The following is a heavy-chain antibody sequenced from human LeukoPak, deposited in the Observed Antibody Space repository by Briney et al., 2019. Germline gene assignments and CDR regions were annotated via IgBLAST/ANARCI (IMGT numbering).Heavy chain of an antibody. Sequence: ASVKVSCKASGYTFTGYYMHWVRQAPGQGLEWMGRINPNSGGTNYAQKFQGRVTMTRDTSISTAYMELSRLRSDDTAVYYYASPRGRDGYNYGFFDYWGQGTLVTVSS. CDR2: INPNSGGT. J-gene: IGHJ4*02. V-gene: IGHV1-2*06. CDR1: GYTFTGYY. CDR3: ASPRGRDGYNYGFFDY. D-gene: IGHD5-24*01.